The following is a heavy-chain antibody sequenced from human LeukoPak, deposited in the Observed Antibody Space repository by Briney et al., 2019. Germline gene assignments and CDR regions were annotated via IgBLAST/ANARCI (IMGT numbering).Heavy chain of an antibody. CDR3: AGGLYDILTGFVFDY. V-gene: IGHV3-21*01. D-gene: IGHD3-9*01. CDR2: ISSSSYI. J-gene: IGHJ4*02. Sequence: GGSLRLSCAASGFTFSSYSMNWVRQAPGKGLEWVSSISSSSYIYYADSVKGRFTISRDNAKNSLYLQMNSLRAEDTAVYYCAGGLYDILTGFVFDYWGQGTLVTVSS. CDR1: GFTFSSYS.